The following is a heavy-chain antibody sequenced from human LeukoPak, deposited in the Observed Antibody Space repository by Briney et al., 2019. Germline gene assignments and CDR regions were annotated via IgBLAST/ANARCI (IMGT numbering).Heavy chain of an antibody. CDR2: ISYDGSNK. J-gene: IGHJ4*02. V-gene: IGHV3-30*19. D-gene: IGHD3-3*01. CDR1: GFTFSSYG. Sequence: GGSLRLSCAASGFTFSSYGMHWVRQAPGKGLEWVAVISYDGSNKYYADSVKGRFTISRDNSKNTLHLQMNSLRGEDTAVYYCARWGGQYDFWSGYYSFDYWGQGTPVTVSS. CDR3: ARWGGQYDFWSGYYSFDY.